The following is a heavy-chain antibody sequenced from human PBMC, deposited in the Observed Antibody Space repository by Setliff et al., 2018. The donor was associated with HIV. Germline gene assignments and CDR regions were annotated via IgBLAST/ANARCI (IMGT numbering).Heavy chain of an antibody. Sequence: SETLSLTCTVSGGSISSHYWSWIRQPPGKGLEWIAYIYYSGTTSYNPSLKSRVSISVDTSKNQFSLKLSSVTAADSAVYYCARQSRWDEPFDIWGQGTMGTVS. CDR3: ARQSRWDEPFDI. D-gene: IGHD6-13*01. CDR1: GGSISSHY. V-gene: IGHV4-59*08. J-gene: IGHJ3*02. CDR2: IYYSGTT.